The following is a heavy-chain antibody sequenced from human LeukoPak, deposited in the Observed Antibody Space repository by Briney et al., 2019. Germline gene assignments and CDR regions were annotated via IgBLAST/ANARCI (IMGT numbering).Heavy chain of an antibody. Sequence: GSLRLSCAASGFTVSSNYVSWVRQAPGKGLEWVSSIYRDGSTYYADSVKGRFTISRDNSKNTLNLQMNNLRVEDTAVYYCARVMTAITNWFDPWGQGTLVTVSS. CDR3: ARVMTAITNWFDP. V-gene: IGHV3-66*01. CDR1: GFTVSSNY. CDR2: IYRDGST. D-gene: IGHD2-21*02. J-gene: IGHJ5*02.